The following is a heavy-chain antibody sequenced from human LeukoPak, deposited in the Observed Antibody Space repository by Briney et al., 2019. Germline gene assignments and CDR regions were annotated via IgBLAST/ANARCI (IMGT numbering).Heavy chain of an antibody. CDR3: ARGFRFVAFDI. CDR2: IYYSGST. Sequence: PSETLSLTCTVSGGSISSYYWSWIRQPPGKGLEWIGYIYYSGSTNYNPSLKSRVTISVDTSKNQFSLKLSSVTAADTAVYYCARGFRFVAFDIWVQGTMVTVSS. V-gene: IGHV4-59*01. D-gene: IGHD3-10*01. J-gene: IGHJ3*02. CDR1: GGSISSYY.